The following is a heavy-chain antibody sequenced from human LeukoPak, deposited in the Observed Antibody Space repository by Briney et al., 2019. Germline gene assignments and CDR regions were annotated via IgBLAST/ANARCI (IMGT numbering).Heavy chain of an antibody. V-gene: IGHV3-30*02. D-gene: IGHD3-22*01. CDR1: GFTFSSYA. J-gene: IGHJ5*02. Sequence: GGSLRLSCAASGFTFSSYAMHWVRQPPGKGLEWVAYIRYDGNMEKYADSVQGRFTISRDNSRNTLSLQMNSLRDEDTALYYCAKESPIIVVDPWGQGTLVIVSS. CDR3: AKESPIIVVDP. CDR2: IRYDGNME.